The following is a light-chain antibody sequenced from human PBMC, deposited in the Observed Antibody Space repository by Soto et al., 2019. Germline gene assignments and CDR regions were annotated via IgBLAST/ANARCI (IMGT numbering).Light chain of an antibody. Sequence: EIVMTQSPATLSVSPGERATLSCRASQSVSSNLVWYQQKPGQAPRLLIYDASTRATGIPARFSGSGSGTEFTLTISSLQSEDFAVYYCQQYNNWPKVGQGTKVEIK. CDR2: DAS. V-gene: IGKV3-15*01. J-gene: IGKJ1*01. CDR3: QQYNNWPK. CDR1: QSVSSN.